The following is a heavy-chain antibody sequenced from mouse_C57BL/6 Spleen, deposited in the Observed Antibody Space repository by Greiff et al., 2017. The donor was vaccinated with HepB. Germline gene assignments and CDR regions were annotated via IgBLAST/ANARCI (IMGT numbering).Heavy chain of an antibody. CDR1: GFNIKDDY. J-gene: IGHJ2*01. CDR3: TTSGGSSPWYFDY. CDR2: IDPENGDT. Sequence: VQLQQSGAELVRPGASVKLSCTASGFNIKDDYMHWVKQRPEQGLEWIGWIDPENGDTEYASKFQGKATITADTSSNTAYLQLSSLTSEDTAVYYCTTSGGSSPWYFDYWGQGTTLTVSS. V-gene: IGHV14-4*01. D-gene: IGHD1-1*01.